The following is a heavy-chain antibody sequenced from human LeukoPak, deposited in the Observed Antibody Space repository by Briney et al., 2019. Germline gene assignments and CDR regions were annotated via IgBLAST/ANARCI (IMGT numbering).Heavy chain of an antibody. D-gene: IGHD4-17*01. CDR1: GGTFTSYA. CDR2: ITPIFGTA. V-gene: IGHV1-69*05. CDR3: ARETESYGDYVDY. Sequence: ASVKVSCKASGGTFTSYAISWVRQAPGQGLEWMGGITPIFGTANYAQKFQGRVTITTDESTSTAYMELSSLRSEDTAVYYCARETESYGDYVDYWGQGTLVTVSS. J-gene: IGHJ4*02.